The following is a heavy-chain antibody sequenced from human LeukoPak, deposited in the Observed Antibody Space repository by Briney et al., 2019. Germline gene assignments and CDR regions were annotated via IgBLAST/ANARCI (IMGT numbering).Heavy chain of an antibody. D-gene: IGHD5-12*01. Sequence: SETLSLTCTVSGGSISSYYWSWLRQPPGKGLEWIGYIYYSGSTNYNPSLKSRVTISVDTSKNQFSLKLSSVTAADTAVYYCAARNSGYDGDDAFDIWGQGTMVTVSS. J-gene: IGHJ3*02. CDR1: GGSISSYY. CDR2: IYYSGST. CDR3: AARNSGYDGDDAFDI. V-gene: IGHV4-59*12.